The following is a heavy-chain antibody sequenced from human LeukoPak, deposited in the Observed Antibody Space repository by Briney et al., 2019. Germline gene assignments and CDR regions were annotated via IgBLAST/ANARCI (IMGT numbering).Heavy chain of an antibody. Sequence: GGSLRLSCAASGFTFSSSAMSWVRQAPGKGLYWVSAISGSGTGTYYADSVKGRFTIPRDNSKNTLYLQMNSLRAEDTAVCYCAKEGGTGTRFDYWGQGTLVTVSS. CDR1: GFTFSSSA. D-gene: IGHD1-7*01. V-gene: IGHV3-23*01. CDR3: AKEGGTGTRFDY. J-gene: IGHJ4*02. CDR2: ISGSGTGT.